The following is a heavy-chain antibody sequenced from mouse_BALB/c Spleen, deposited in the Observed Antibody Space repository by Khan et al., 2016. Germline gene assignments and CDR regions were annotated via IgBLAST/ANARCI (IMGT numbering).Heavy chain of an antibody. V-gene: IGHV2-4*02. CDR3: ASPDGSVGYYAVYD. CDR1: GFSLTSYG. D-gene: IGHD2-3*01. CDR2: IWSGGST. Sequence: QVQLKESGPGLVQPSQSLSITCTVSGFSLTSYGVHWVRQPPGKGLEWLGVIWSGGSTDYNSAFISRLSISKDNSTSQVFLKMNSLQADDTAIYYCASPDGSVGYYAVYDWGQGNLVTGSS. J-gene: IGHJ4*01.